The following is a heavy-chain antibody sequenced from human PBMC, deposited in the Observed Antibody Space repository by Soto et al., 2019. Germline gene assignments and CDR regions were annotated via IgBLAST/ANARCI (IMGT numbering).Heavy chain of an antibody. D-gene: IGHD3-16*02. CDR2: ISSSSSYI. CDR1: GFTFSSYS. CDR3: ARRFGNDYIWGSYRYLFTFDY. J-gene: IGHJ4*02. Sequence: EVQLVESGGGLVKPGGSLRLSCAASGFTFSSYSMNWVRQAPGKGLEWVSSISSSSSYIYYADSVKGRFTISRDNAKNSLYLQMNSLRAEDTAVYYCARRFGNDYIWGSYRYLFTFDYWGQGPLVTVSS. V-gene: IGHV3-21*01.